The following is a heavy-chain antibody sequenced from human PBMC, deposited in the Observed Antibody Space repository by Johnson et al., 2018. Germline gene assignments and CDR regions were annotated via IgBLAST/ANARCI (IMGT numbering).Heavy chain of an antibody. Sequence: QVQLQESGPGLVKPSQTLSLTCSVSGGSISSGGYYWNWIRQHPGKGLEWIGYIYQSGTTYYNPSLKSRVTISVDTSQSQFSLKLSSLTAADTAVYYCARDAAITSFGVVIHNGMDVWGQGTTVTVSS. CDR3: ARDAAITSFGVVIHNGMDV. V-gene: IGHV4-31*03. D-gene: IGHD3-3*01. CDR1: GGSISSGGYY. CDR2: IYQSGTT. J-gene: IGHJ6*02.